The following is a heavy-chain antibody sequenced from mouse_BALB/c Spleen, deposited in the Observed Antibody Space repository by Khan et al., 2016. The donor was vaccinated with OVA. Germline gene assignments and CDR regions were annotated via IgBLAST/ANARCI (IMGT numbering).Heavy chain of an antibody. V-gene: IGHV2-9*02. CDR2: IWAGGST. CDR1: GFSLTSYG. Sequence: QVQLKQSGPGLVAPSQSLSITCTVSGFSLTSYGVHWVRQPPGKGLEWLGVIWAGGSTNYNSALMSRLSISKDNSKSQVFLKMNSLQTDDTAMYDCARGDRYDGAWFDYWGQGTLVTVSA. CDR3: ARGDRYDGAWFDY. D-gene: IGHD2-14*01. J-gene: IGHJ3*01.